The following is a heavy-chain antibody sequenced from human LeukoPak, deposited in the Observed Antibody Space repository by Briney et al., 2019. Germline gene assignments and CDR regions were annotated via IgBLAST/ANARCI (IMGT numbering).Heavy chain of an antibody. J-gene: IGHJ6*03. D-gene: IGHD6-19*01. Sequence: GGSLRLSCEGSGFTFSRYNMNWFRQAPGKGLERVSSISSRSSYIFYADSVKGRFTISRDNAKNSLYLQMNSLGAEDTAVYYCARDAQWLVPEGYYYYMDVWGKGTTVTVSS. CDR3: ARDAQWLVPEGYYYYMDV. CDR2: ISSRSSYI. CDR1: GFTFSRYN. V-gene: IGHV3-21*01.